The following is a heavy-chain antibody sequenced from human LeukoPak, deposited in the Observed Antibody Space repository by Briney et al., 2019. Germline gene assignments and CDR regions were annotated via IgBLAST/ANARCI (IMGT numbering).Heavy chain of an antibody. Sequence: GGSLRLSCEASGFTFRTSSMNWVRQAPGRGLEWVSYINSGSDTIYYADFVKGRFTISRDNAKNSLYLQMNSLRDEDTAVYYCAREDYGDYAIWFDPWGQGTLVTVSS. J-gene: IGHJ5*02. V-gene: IGHV3-48*02. D-gene: IGHD4-17*01. CDR2: INSGSDTI. CDR1: GFTFRTSS. CDR3: AREDYGDYAIWFDP.